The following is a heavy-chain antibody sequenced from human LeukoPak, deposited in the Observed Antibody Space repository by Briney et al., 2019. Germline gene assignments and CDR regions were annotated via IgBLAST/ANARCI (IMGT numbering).Heavy chain of an antibody. V-gene: IGHV7-4-1*02. CDR3: ASWDLVAVADHFDY. Sequence: GASVKVSCKASGYTFTTYAMNWVRQAPGQGLEWMGWINTNTGNPTYAQGFTGRFVFSLDTSVSTAYLQISSLKAEDTAVYYCASWDLVAVADHFDYWGQGTLVTVSS. D-gene: IGHD6-19*01. CDR2: INTNTGNP. J-gene: IGHJ4*02. CDR1: GYTFTTYA.